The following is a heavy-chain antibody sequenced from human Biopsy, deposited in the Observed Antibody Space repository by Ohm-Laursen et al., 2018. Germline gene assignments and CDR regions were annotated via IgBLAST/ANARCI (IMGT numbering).Heavy chain of an antibody. CDR2: IYHTGIT. CDR3: ARHSFGSGRDF. D-gene: IGHD3-10*01. V-gene: IGHV4-39*01. J-gene: IGHJ4*02. Sequence: GTLSLTCTVTDGSISNIINYWGWIRQPLGKGLEWLGRIYHTGITDYNPSLKSRGTISVDTSNNQFSLNLSSLTAADTAVYYCARHSFGSGRDFWGQGTLVTVSS. CDR1: DGSISNIINY.